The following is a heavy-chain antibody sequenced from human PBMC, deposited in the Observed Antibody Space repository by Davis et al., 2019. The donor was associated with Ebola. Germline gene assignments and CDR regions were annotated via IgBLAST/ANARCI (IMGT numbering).Heavy chain of an antibody. CDR1: GYTFTSYD. J-gene: IGHJ6*04. CDR2: MNPNSGKT. CDR3: ARLFGEFVYYGMDV. Sequence: AASVKVSCKASGYTFTSYDINWVRRATGQGLEWMGWMNPNSGKTVYAQKFQGRVTLTRNTSINTVYMELSSLRSEDTAVYYCARLFGEFVYYGMDVWGKGTTVTVSS. V-gene: IGHV1-8*01. D-gene: IGHD3-10*01.